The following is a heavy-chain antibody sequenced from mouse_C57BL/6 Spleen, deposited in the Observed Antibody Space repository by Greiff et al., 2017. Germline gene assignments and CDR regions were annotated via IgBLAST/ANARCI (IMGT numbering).Heavy chain of an antibody. CDR1: GFSLTSYG. CDR3: ASPLNWDWFAY. CDR2: IWSGGST. J-gene: IGHJ3*01. Sequence: VQLQQSGPGLVQPSQSLSITCTVSGFSLTSYGVHWVRQSPGKGLEWLGVIWSGGSTDYNAAFISRLSISKDNSKSQVFFKMNSLQADDTAIYYCASPLNWDWFAYWGQGTLVTVSA. D-gene: IGHD4-1*02. V-gene: IGHV2-2*01.